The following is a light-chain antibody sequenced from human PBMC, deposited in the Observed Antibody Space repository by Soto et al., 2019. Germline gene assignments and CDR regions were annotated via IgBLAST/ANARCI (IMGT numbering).Light chain of an antibody. CDR2: DVT. CDR3: CSYAGRKTFQV. Sequence: QSALTQPRSVSGSPGQSVTIFCTGTSSDVGGYDYVSWYQQHPGKAPELMIYDVTKRPSGVPDRFSGSKSGNTASLTISGLQAEDEADYYCCSYAGRKTFQVFGAGTKLTVL. CDR1: SSDVGGYDY. J-gene: IGLJ2*01. V-gene: IGLV2-11*01.